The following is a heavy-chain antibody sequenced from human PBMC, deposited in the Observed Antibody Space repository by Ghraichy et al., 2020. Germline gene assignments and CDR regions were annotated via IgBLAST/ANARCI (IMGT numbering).Heavy chain of an antibody. Sequence: GGSLRLSCAASGFTFSSYGMHWVRQAPGKGLEWVAFIRYDGSNKYYADSVKGRLTISRDNSKTTLYLQMNSLRAEDTAVYYCANLDTATDAFDIWGQGTMVTVSS. D-gene: IGHD5-18*01. CDR2: IRYDGSNK. CDR1: GFTFSSYG. V-gene: IGHV3-30*02. CDR3: ANLDTATDAFDI. J-gene: IGHJ3*02.